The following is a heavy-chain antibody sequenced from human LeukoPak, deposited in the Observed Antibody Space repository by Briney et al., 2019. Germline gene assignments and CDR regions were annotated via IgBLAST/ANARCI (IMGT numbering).Heavy chain of an antibody. Sequence: PSETLSLTHTVSGRPISSHYWSWIRQPPGKGLEWIGYIYYSGSTNYNRSLKSRVTIPVDTSKIQFSLKLSSVTAADTAVYYCARRAYDYVWGNYRYYFDYWGQGTLVTVSS. CDR2: IYYSGST. D-gene: IGHD3-16*02. CDR3: ARRAYDYVWGNYRYYFDY. V-gene: IGHV4-59*08. J-gene: IGHJ4*02. CDR1: GRPISSHY.